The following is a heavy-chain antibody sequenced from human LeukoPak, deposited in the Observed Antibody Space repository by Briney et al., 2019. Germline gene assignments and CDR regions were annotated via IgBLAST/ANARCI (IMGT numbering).Heavy chain of an antibody. J-gene: IGHJ5*02. CDR1: GGSISSSSYY. Sequence: SETLSLTCTVSGGSISSSSYYWGWIRQPPGKGLEGIGSIYYSGSTYYNPSLKSRVTISVDTSKNQFSLKLSSVTAADTAVYYCARPREPGNWFDPWGQGTLVTVSS. V-gene: IGHV4-39*01. D-gene: IGHD1-14*01. CDR2: IYYSGST. CDR3: ARPREPGNWFDP.